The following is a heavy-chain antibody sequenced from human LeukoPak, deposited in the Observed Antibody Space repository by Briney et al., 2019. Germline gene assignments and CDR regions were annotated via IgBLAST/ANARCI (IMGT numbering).Heavy chain of an antibody. D-gene: IGHD6-25*01. CDR2: MYYSGNT. CDR1: GGSISSYY. Sequence: SETLSLTCNVSGGSISSYYWSWIRQPPGKGLEWIGYMYYSGNTNYNPSLKSRVTTSVDTSKNQFSLKLSSVTAADTAVYYCARRKAAAAYDYWGQGTLVTVSS. J-gene: IGHJ4*02. CDR3: ARRKAAAAYDY. V-gene: IGHV4-59*08.